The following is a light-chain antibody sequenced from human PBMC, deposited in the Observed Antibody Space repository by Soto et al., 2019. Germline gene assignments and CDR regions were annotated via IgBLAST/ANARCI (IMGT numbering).Light chain of an antibody. CDR3: LQDYNYPWT. Sequence: AIQMTQSPSSLSGSVGDRVTITCRASQAIRNDLGWYQQKPGRGPKLLIYAASTLQSGVPSRFSGSGSGTDFTLTISSLQPEDFATYYCLQDYNYPWTFGQGTKVEIK. V-gene: IGKV1-6*01. J-gene: IGKJ1*01. CDR1: QAIRND. CDR2: AAS.